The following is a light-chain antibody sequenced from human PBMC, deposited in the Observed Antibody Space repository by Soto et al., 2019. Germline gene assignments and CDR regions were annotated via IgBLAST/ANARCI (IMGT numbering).Light chain of an antibody. V-gene: IGKV1-27*01. J-gene: IGKJ1*01. CDR1: QGISNY. Sequence: DIQMTQSPSSLSASVGDRVTITCRASQGISNYLAWYQQKPGKVPKLLIYAASTLQPGAPSRFSGCGSGTDFNLTISSLQPEDVATYYCQNYNSAPRSFGHRTKVESK. CDR2: AAS. CDR3: QNYNSAPRS.